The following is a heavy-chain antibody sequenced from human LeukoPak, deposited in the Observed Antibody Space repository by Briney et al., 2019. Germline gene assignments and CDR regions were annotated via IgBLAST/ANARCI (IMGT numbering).Heavy chain of an antibody. Sequence: PGRSLRLSCAASGFTFSSYAMHWVRQAPGKGLEWVAVISYDGSNKYYADSVKGRSTISRDNSKNTLYLQMNSLRAEDTAVYYCARGGRSSPPVDYGMDVWGQGTTATVSS. V-gene: IGHV3-30-3*01. D-gene: IGHD6-13*01. J-gene: IGHJ6*02. CDR1: GFTFSSYA. CDR3: ARGGRSSPPVDYGMDV. CDR2: ISYDGSNK.